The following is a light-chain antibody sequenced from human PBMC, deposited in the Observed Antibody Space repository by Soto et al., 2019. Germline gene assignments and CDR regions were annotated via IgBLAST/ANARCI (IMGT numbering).Light chain of an antibody. CDR1: QSVSSSY. CDR2: GAS. CDR3: QQYGRSSLP. J-gene: IGKJ4*01. V-gene: IGKV3-20*01. Sequence: EIVLTQSPGTLSLSPGERATLSCRASQSVSSSYLAWYQQKPGQAPRHLIYGASSRATGIPDRFSGSGSGTDFTLAISRLGAEDFAVYCCQQYGRSSLPFGGGTKVEIK.